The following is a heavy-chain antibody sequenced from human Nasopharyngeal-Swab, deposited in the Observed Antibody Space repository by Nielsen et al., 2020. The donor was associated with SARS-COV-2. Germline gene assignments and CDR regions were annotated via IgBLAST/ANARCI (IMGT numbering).Heavy chain of an antibody. V-gene: IGHV4-34*01. Sequence: WLRQRLGSGLEWVADLSSSGSTNYNPSLKSRVTLSVDTSMNQVSLEVSSVTAADTAVYYCARGLSGIVPAPILGLGPYYYYYYMDVWGKGTTVTVSS. D-gene: IGHD2-2*01. CDR2: LSSSGST. CDR3: ARGLSGIVPAPILGLGPYYYYYYMDV. J-gene: IGHJ6*03.